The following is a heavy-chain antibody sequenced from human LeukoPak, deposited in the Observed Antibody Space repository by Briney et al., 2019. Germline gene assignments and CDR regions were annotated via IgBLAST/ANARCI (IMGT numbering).Heavy chain of an antibody. Sequence: SETLSLTCAVYGGSFSGYYWSWIRQPPGKGLGWIGEINHSGSTNYNPSLKSRVTISVDTSKNQFSLKLSSVTAADTAVYYCARGRGYYDSSGYKGHYFDYWGQGTLVTVSS. V-gene: IGHV4-34*01. CDR3: ARGRGYYDSSGYKGHYFDY. D-gene: IGHD3-22*01. CDR2: INHSGST. J-gene: IGHJ4*02. CDR1: GGSFSGYY.